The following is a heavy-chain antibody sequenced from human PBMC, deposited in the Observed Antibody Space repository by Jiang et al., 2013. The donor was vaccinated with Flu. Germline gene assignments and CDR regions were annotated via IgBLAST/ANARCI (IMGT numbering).Heavy chain of an antibody. Sequence: SSVKVSCKASGGTFSSYAISWVRQAPGQGLEWMGGIIPIFGTANYAQKFQGRVTITADKSTSTAYMELSSLRSEDTAVYYCARSRGGYDFWSGYSNSWFDPWGQGTLVTVSS. D-gene: IGHD3-3*01. CDR1: GGTFSSYA. V-gene: IGHV1-69*06. CDR3: ARSRGGYDFWSGYSNSWFDP. J-gene: IGHJ5*02. CDR2: IIPIFGTA.